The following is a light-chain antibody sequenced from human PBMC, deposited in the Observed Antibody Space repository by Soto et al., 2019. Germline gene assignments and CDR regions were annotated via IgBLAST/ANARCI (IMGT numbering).Light chain of an antibody. CDR1: QSISSN. Sequence: EIVMTQSPATLSVSPGERATLSCRASQSISSNLAWYQQKRCQAPRLLIYDASTRATGIPARFSGSGSGTEFTLTISSLQSEDFAFYYCQQYNNWPTWTFGQGTKLDIK. J-gene: IGKJ1*01. V-gene: IGKV3-15*01. CDR2: DAS. CDR3: QQYNNWPTWT.